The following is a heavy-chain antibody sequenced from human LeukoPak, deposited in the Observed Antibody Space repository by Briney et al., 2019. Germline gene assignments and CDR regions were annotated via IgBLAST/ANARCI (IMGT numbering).Heavy chain of an antibody. CDR3: AKDSSPPLRYYDFWSGYPLDY. CDR2: ISYDGSNK. J-gene: IGHJ4*02. D-gene: IGHD3-3*01. CDR1: GFTFSSYA. Sequence: GGSLRLSGAASGFTFSSYAMHWVRQAPGKGLEWVAVISYDGSNKYYADSVKGRFTISRDNSKNTLYLQMNSLRAEDTAVYCCAKDSSPPLRYYDFWSGYPLDYWGQGTLVTVSS. V-gene: IGHV3-30*04.